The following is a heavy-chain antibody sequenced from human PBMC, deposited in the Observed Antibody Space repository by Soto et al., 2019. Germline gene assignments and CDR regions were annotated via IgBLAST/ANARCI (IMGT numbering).Heavy chain of an antibody. D-gene: IGHD4-17*01. J-gene: IGHJ4*02. CDR3: ARGLDYLEYYFDY. V-gene: IGHV4-59*01. Sequence: QVQLQESGPGLVKPSETLSLTCTVSGGSISSYYWSWIRQPPGKGLEWIGYIYYSGSTNYNPSIKGRVTISVDTSKNQFSRKLSSVTAADTAVYYGARGLDYLEYYFDYWGQGTLVTVSS. CDR2: IYYSGST. CDR1: GGSISSYY.